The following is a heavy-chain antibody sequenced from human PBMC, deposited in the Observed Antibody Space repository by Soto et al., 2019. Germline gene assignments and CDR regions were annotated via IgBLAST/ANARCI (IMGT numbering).Heavy chain of an antibody. CDR1: GGTFSIYA. D-gene: IGHD6-13*01. CDR2: IIPIFGTA. Sequence: QVQLVQSVAEVKKPGSSVKVSCQASGGTFSIYAISWVRQAPGQGLERMGGIIPIFGTANYAQKFQGRVRITADESTTTAYIELSSLRSEDTAVYYCARSSHPHENWFDPCGQGPLVTVSS. CDR3: ARSSHPHENWFDP. J-gene: IGHJ5*02. V-gene: IGHV1-69*01.